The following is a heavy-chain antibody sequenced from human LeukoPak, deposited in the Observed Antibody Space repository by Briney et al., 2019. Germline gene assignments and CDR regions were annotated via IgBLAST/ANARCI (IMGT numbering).Heavy chain of an antibody. Sequence: ASVKVSCKASGYTFTGYYMHWVRQAPGQGLEWMGWINPNSGGTNYAQKFQGRVTMTRDTSISTAYMELSRLRSDDTAVYYCARESCSGGSCSTRTFDYWGQGTLVTVSS. J-gene: IGHJ4*02. V-gene: IGHV1-2*02. D-gene: IGHD2-15*01. CDR2: INPNSGGT. CDR1: GYTFTGYY. CDR3: ARESCSGGSCSTRTFDY.